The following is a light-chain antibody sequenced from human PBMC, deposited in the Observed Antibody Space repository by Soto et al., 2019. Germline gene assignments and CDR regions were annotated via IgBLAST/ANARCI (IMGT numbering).Light chain of an antibody. CDR3: QQCRNWPLT. CDR1: QNVYNN. V-gene: IGKV3-15*01. CDR2: DAS. Sequence: EIVMTQSPATLSVSPGEGATLSSKASQNVYNNLAWYQQRPGQPPRLLIYDASTTATGISARFSGSGYGTEFTLTISSLQSEDFAVYFCQQCRNWPLTFGGGTKVEIK. J-gene: IGKJ4*01.